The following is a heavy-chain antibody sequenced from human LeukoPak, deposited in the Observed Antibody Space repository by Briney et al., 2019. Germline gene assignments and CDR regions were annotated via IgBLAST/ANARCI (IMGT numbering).Heavy chain of an antibody. V-gene: IGHV4-34*01. CDR2: INHSGST. CDR3: ARGRGPLYIVAKKGYYFDY. CDR1: GGSFSGYY. Sequence: SETLPLTCAVYGGSFSGYYWSWIRQPPGKGLEWIGEINHSGSTNYNPSLKSRVTISVDTSKNQFSLKLSSVTAADTAVYYCARGRGPLYIVAKKGYYFDYWGQGTLVTVSS. J-gene: IGHJ4*02. D-gene: IGHD5-12*01.